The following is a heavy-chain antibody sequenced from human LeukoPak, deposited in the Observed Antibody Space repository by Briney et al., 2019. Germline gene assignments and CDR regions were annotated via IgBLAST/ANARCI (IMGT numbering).Heavy chain of an antibody. Sequence: GGSLRLSCAASGFTFSSYAMSWVRQAPGKGLEWVSAISGSGGSTYYADSVKGRFTISRDNSKNTLYLQMNSLRAEDTAVYCCANSSSGWYFCMFDPWGQGTLVTVSS. CDR3: ANSSSGWYFCMFDP. V-gene: IGHV3-23*01. CDR2: ISGSGGST. J-gene: IGHJ5*02. CDR1: GFTFSSYA. D-gene: IGHD6-19*01.